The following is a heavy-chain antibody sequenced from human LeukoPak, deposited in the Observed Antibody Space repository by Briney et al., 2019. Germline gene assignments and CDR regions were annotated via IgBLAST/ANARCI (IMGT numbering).Heavy chain of an antibody. Sequence: GGSLRLSCAASGFTFSSYWMSWVRQAPGKGLEWVAFIRYDGSNKYYADSVKGRFTISRDNSKNTLYLRMDSLRAEDTAVYYCANRDGFNYGHYWGQGTLVTVSS. J-gene: IGHJ4*02. CDR1: GFTFSSYW. CDR2: IRYDGSNK. V-gene: IGHV3-30*02. CDR3: ANRDGFNYGHY. D-gene: IGHD5-24*01.